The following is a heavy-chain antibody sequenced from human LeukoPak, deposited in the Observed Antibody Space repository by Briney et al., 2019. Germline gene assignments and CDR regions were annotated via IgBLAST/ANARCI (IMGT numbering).Heavy chain of an antibody. D-gene: IGHD1-26*01. CDR1: GFTFSSYW. Sequence: GSLRLSCAASGFTFSSYWMHWVRQSPGKGLEWIGEIYHSGNTNYNPSLKSRVAISLDKSSNQFSLRLTSVTAADTAMYFCAREEMPGKFDYWGQGILVTVSS. CDR3: AREEMPGKFDY. V-gene: IGHV4-4*01. CDR2: IYHSGNT. J-gene: IGHJ4*02.